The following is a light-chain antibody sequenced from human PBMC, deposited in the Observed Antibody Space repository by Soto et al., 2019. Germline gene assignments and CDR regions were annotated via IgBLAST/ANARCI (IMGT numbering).Light chain of an antibody. J-gene: IGKJ1*01. CDR3: QRHGSCLT. Sequence: DIRLTRSQSPRAAYVCDSGRVPCRASQSVSGWLAWYQQKPGESPKLLIYDASALPRGVPSRFSGIGSGRKFTISVSGLRIADVPTFYCQRHGSCLTVGQGTKVDIK. CDR2: DAS. V-gene: IGKV1-5*01. CDR1: QSVSGW.